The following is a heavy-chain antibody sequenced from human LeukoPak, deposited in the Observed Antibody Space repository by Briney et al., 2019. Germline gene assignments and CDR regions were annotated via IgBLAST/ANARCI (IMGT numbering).Heavy chain of an antibody. V-gene: IGHV4-31*03. CDR1: GGSISSGGYS. CDR3: ARGETYYYDSSGYYPY. J-gene: IGHJ4*02. Sequence: PSQTLSLTCTVSGGSISSGGYSWSWIRQHPGKGLEWIGYIYYSGSTYYNPSLKSRVTISVDTSKNQFSLKLSSVTAADTAVYYCARGETYYYDSSGYYPYWGQGTLVTVSS. CDR2: IYYSGST. D-gene: IGHD3-22*01.